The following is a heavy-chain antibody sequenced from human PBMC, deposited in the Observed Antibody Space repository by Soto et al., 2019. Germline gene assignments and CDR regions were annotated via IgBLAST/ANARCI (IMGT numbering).Heavy chain of an antibody. CDR2: ISSSGSTI. J-gene: IGHJ4*02. CDR1: GFTSWDYD. CDR3: ARESEDLTSNFDY. Sequence: LRLSCAASGFTSWDYDMNWVRQAPGKGLEWVSYISSSGSTIYYADSVKGRFTISRDNAKNSLYLQMNSLRAEDTAVYYCARESEDLTSNFDYWGQGTLVTVSS. V-gene: IGHV3-11*04.